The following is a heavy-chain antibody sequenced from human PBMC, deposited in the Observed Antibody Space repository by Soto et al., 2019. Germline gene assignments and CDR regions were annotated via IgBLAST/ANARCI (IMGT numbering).Heavy chain of an antibody. D-gene: IGHD6-6*01. CDR3: AKDQWVAAQGYYYYGMDV. J-gene: IGHJ6*02. CDR1: GFTFSSYG. CDR2: ISYDGSNK. V-gene: IGHV3-30*18. Sequence: GGSLRLSCAASGFTFSSYGMHWVRQAPGKGLEWVAVISYDGSNKYYADSVKGRFTISRDNSKNTLYLQMNSLRAEDTAVYYCAKDQWVAAQGYYYYGMDVWGQGTTVTVSS.